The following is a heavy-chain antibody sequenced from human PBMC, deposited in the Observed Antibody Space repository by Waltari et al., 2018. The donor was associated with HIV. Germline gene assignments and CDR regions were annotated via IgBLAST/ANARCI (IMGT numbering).Heavy chain of an antibody. D-gene: IGHD6-13*01. J-gene: IGHJ5*02. CDR2: IYYSGST. CDR3: ARQYVPGIAALNWFDP. Sequence: QLQLQESGPGLVKPSETLSLTCTVSGGSISSSSYYWGWIRQPPGKGLEWIGSIYYSGSTYYNPSLKSRVTISVDTSKNQFSLKLSSVTAADTAVYYCARQYVPGIAALNWFDPWGQGTLVTVSS. V-gene: IGHV4-39*01. CDR1: GGSISSSSYY.